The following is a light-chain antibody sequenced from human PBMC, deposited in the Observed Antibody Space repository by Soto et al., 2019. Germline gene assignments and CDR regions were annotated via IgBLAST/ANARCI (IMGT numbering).Light chain of an antibody. V-gene: IGKV3-20*01. J-gene: IGKJ1*01. CDR3: QQYGNSRWT. CDR2: GTS. Sequence: EIVLTQSPDTLSLSPGERATLSCRASQSVSSSYLAWYQQTPGQAPRLLIYGTSNRATGIPDRFSGSGSGTDFTLTISRLEPEDFALYYCQQYGNSRWTLGQGTKVEIK. CDR1: QSVSSSY.